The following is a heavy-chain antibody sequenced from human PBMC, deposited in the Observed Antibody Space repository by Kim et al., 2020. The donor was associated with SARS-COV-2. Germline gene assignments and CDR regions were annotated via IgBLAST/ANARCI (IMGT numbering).Heavy chain of an antibody. D-gene: IGHD3-10*01. Sequence: QKFQGRVTITADKSTGTAYMELSSLRSEDTAVYYCARDSLITMVRGAHDYWGQGTLVTVSS. J-gene: IGHJ4*02. CDR3: ARDSLITMVRGAHDY. V-gene: IGHV1-69*04.